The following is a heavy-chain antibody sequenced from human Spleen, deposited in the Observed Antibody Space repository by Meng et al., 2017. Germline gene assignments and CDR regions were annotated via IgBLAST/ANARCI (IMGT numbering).Heavy chain of an antibody. Sequence: GESLKISCAASGFTFSSYAMHRVRQAPGKGLEWVAVIPYDGSNKYYADSVKGRFTISRDNSKNTLYLQMNSLRAEDTAVCYCARVGVIHLVDYWGQGTLVTVSS. V-gene: IGHV3-30*04. CDR3: ARVGVIHLVDY. CDR1: GFTFSSYA. CDR2: IPYDGSNK. D-gene: IGHD3-22*01. J-gene: IGHJ4*02.